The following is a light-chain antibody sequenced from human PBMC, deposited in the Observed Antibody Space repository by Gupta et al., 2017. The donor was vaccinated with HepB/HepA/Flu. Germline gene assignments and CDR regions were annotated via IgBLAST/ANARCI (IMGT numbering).Light chain of an antibody. CDR3: QQLSSFSPWT. J-gene: IGKJ3*01. Sequence: LISVASTLRSGVPSRFSGSGSGKELTLTISNRQPEDYATYYCQQLSSFSPWTFGHGTKVDI. CDR2: VAS. V-gene: IGKV1-9*01.